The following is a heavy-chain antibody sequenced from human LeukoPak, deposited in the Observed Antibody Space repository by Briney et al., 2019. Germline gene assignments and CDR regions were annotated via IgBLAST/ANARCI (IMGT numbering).Heavy chain of an antibody. V-gene: IGHV1-24*01. CDR1: GYTLTELS. CDR3: ATPSDYGGDY. CDR2: FDPEDGET. D-gene: IGHD4-23*01. J-gene: IGHJ4*02. Sequence: ASVKVSCNVSGYTLTELSMHWVRQAPGKGLEWMGGFDPEDGETIYAQRFQGRVTMTEDTSTDTAYMELSSLRSEDPAVYYCATPSDYGGDYWGQGTLVTVSS.